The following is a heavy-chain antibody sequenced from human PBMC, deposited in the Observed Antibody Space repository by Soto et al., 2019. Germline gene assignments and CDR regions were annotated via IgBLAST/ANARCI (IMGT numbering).Heavy chain of an antibody. J-gene: IGHJ5*02. V-gene: IGHV4-34*01. CDR2: INHSGST. CDR1: GGSFSGYY. D-gene: IGHD2-2*01. Sequence: QVQLQQWGAGLLKPSETLSLTCAVYGGSFSGYYWSWIRQPPGKGLEWLGEINHSGSTNYNPSLKSRVTIAVGTSNNQFSLKLRSVNAADTAVYYCARGVVVVPAAQDWFDPWGQGTLVTVSS. CDR3: ARGVVVVPAAQDWFDP.